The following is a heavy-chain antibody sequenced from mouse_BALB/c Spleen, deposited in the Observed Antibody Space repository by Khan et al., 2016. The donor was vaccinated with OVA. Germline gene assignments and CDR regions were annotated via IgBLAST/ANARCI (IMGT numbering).Heavy chain of an antibody. CDR1: GYSITSGYG. J-gene: IGHJ2*01. CDR3: ARTARIKY. D-gene: IGHD1-2*01. Sequence: VQLKESGPGLVKPSQSLSLTCTVTGYSITSGYGWNWIRQFPGNKLEWMGYISYSGSTNYNPSLQSRTSITRDTSKNQFFLQLNSVTTEDTATYYCARTARIKYWGQGTTLTVSS. CDR2: ISYSGST. V-gene: IGHV3-2*02.